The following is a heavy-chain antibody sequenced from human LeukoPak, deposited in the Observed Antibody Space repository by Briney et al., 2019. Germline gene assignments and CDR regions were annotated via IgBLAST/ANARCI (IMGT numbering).Heavy chain of an antibody. J-gene: IGHJ4*02. CDR2: ISSSSSTV. CDR1: GFTFGSYS. CDR3: ARDWRICNYGVLDY. D-gene: IGHD3-10*01. Sequence: GGSLRLSCAASGFTFGSYSMNWVRQAPGKGLEWVSYISSSSSTVYYADSVKGRFTISRDNAKNSLSLEMNSLRAEDTAVYYCARDWRICNYGVLDYWGQGTLVTVSS. V-gene: IGHV3-48*01.